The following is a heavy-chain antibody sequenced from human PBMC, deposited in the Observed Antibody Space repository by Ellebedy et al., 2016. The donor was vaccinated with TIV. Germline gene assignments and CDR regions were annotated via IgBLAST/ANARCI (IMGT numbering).Heavy chain of an antibody. Sequence: GESLKISCAASGFTLSTYTMNWVRQAPGKGLEWVSSITNSDYIYYTNSVKGRFIISRDNAKNSLYLQVNSLRAEDTAVYYCAGRAYNWNDGSLFDYWGQGTLVTVSS. CDR1: GFTLSTYT. CDR3: AGRAYNWNDGSLFDY. V-gene: IGHV3-21*04. CDR2: ITNSDYI. D-gene: IGHD1-1*01. J-gene: IGHJ4*02.